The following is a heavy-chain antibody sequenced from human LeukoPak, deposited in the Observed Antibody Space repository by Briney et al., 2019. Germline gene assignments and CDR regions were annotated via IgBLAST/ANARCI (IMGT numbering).Heavy chain of an antibody. J-gene: IGHJ3*02. V-gene: IGHV1-18*01. Sequence: ASVKVSCKASGYTFTNFGISWVRQAPGQGLEWMGSINTYKGNTYYAQNFQDRVTMTTDTSTTTGYMELRSLTSDDTAIYYCARAGGWTREDYKDESYHIWGQGTVVTVSS. CDR2: INTYKGNT. CDR3: ARAGGWTREDYKDESYHI. CDR1: GYTFTNFG. D-gene: IGHD6-19*01.